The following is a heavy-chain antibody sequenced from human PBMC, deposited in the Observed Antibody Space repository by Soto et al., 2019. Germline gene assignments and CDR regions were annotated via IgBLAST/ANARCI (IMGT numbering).Heavy chain of an antibody. Sequence: GGSLRLSCAASGFTFSSYSMNWVRQAPGKGLEWVSSISSSSSYIYYADSAKGRFTISRDNAKNSLYLQMNSLRAEDTAVYYCARVPHDYGGNLFDYWGQGTLVTVSS. CDR3: ARVPHDYGGNLFDY. CDR2: ISSSSSYI. V-gene: IGHV3-21*01. J-gene: IGHJ4*02. CDR1: GFTFSSYS. D-gene: IGHD4-17*01.